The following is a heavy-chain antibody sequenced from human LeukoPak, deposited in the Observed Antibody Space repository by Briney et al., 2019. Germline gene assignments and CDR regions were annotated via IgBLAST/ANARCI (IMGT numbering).Heavy chain of an antibody. Sequence: ASVKVSCKASGYTFSNYAIHWVRQAPGQRFEWMGWINAGNGHTKYSQNFQGRVTITRDSSASTAYMELSSLTSEDTAVYYCARGIWSARTVDYYLDYWGQETLVTVSS. D-gene: IGHD2-21*01. CDR3: ARGIWSARTVDYYLDY. CDR1: GYTFSNYA. J-gene: IGHJ4*02. V-gene: IGHV1-3*01. CDR2: INAGNGHT.